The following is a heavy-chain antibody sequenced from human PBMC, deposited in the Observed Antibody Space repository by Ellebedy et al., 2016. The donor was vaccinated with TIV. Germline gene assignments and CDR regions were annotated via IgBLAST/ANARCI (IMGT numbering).Heavy chain of an antibody. Sequence: GESLKISXAASGFSFRDYWMHWVRQAPGEGLVWLSRIDTGGSTIDYADSVKGRFTISRDNAKNTLYLQMNSLRAEDTAVYYCAKGVSGSYLIDYWGQGILVTVSS. D-gene: IGHD1-26*01. CDR2: IDTGGSTI. J-gene: IGHJ4*02. V-gene: IGHV3-74*01. CDR3: AKGVSGSYLIDY. CDR1: GFSFRDYW.